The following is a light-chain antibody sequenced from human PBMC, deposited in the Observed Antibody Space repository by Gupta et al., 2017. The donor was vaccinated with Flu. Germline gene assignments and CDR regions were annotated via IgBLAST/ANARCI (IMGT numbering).Light chain of an antibody. CDR2: GKN. J-gene: IGLJ2*01. Sequence: SSELTQDPAVSVALGQTVSIPCQGDSLRSYYASWYQQKPGQAPVLVIYGKNNRPSGIPDRFSGSSSGNTASLTITGAQAEDEADYYCNSRDSSGNPHVVFGGGTKLTVL. CDR3: NSRDSSGNPHVV. CDR1: SLRSYY. V-gene: IGLV3-19*01.